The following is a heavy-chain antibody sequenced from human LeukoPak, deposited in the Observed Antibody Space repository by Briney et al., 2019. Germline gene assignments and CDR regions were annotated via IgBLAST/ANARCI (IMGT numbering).Heavy chain of an antibody. J-gene: IGHJ4*02. D-gene: IGHD3-22*01. CDR2: ISSSSSYI. CDR1: GFTFSIYS. CDR3: ARAGRYYYDSSGYPTTLNY. Sequence: GGSLRLSRAASGFTFSIYSMNWVRQAPGKGLEWVSSISSSSSYIYYADSVKGRFTISRDNAKNSLYLQMNSLRAEDTAVYYCARAGRYYYDSSGYPTTLNYWGQGTLVTVSS. V-gene: IGHV3-21*01.